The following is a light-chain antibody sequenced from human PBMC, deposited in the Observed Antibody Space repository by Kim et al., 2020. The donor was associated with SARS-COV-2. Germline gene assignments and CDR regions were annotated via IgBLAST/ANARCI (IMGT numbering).Light chain of an antibody. J-gene: IGKJ4*01. CDR2: VAS. CDR3: QQRSNWPPQS. V-gene: IGKV3-11*01. Sequence: LVPRERATPPCRARQGGSNYLAWYQQKAGQPPRLLIHVASNRATGIPARFIGSGSGTDSTLSLHRLAPEGCAVNDCQQRSNWPPQSFGGGTKLEI. CDR1: QGGSNY.